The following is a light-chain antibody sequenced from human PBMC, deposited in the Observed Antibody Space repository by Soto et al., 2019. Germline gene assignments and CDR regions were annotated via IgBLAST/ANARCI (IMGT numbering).Light chain of an antibody. CDR2: AAS. J-gene: IGKJ1*01. CDR1: QSVSSRY. V-gene: IGKV3-20*01. Sequence: EIVLTQSPVTLSLSPGERATLSCRASQSVSSRYFAWYQQKPGQAPRLRIYAASSRATGIPDRFSGSGSGTDFSLTISRLEPEDFAVYYCQQYASSRTFGTGTKVE. CDR3: QQYASSRT.